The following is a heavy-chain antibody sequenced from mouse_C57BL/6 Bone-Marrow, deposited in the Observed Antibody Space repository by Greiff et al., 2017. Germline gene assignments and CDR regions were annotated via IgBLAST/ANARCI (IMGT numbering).Heavy chain of an antibody. V-gene: IGHV1-69*01. Sequence: VQLQQPGAELVMPGASVKLSCKASGYTFTSYWMHWVKQRPGQGLEWIGEIDPSDSYTNSNHKFKGKSTLIVDKYSSPAYMQLSSLTSADSAVDYCARDPRYDGGFAYWGQGTLVTVSA. CDR2: IDPSDSYT. CDR3: ARDPRYDGGFAY. D-gene: IGHD2-12*01. J-gene: IGHJ3*01. CDR1: GYTFTSYW.